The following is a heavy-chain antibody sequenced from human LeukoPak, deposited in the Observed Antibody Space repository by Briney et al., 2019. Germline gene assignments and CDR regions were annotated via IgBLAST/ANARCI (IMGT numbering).Heavy chain of an antibody. CDR2: VWYSGTT. D-gene: IGHD1-14*01. CDR3: AKGGPEASAGLTWFDP. Sequence: SETLSLTCTVSGGSINNYYWYWMRQPPGKGLEWIGYVWYSGTTKYNPSLKSRVTISVDTSKNQFPLKLNYVTAADTAVYYCAKGGPEASAGLTWFDPWGQGTRVTVS. J-gene: IGHJ5*02. CDR1: GGSINNYY. V-gene: IGHV4-59*01.